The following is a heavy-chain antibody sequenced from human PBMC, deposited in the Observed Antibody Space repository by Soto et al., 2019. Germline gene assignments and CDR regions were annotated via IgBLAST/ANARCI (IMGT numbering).Heavy chain of an antibody. D-gene: IGHD3-3*01. CDR1: GFTFSSYA. V-gene: IGHV3-23*01. J-gene: IGHJ4*02. CDR3: ATTLRTFYYFDY. CDR2: ISGSGGST. Sequence: SLRLSCAASGFTFSSYAMSWVRQAPGKGLAWVSTISGSGGSTYYADSVKGRFTISRDNSKNTLSLQMNSLRAEDTAVYYYATTLRTFYYFDYWGQGALVTVPQ.